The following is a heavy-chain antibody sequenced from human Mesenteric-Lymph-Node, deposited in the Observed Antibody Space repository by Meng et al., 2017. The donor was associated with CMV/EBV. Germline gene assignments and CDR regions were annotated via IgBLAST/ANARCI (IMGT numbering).Heavy chain of an antibody. CDR3: AKHGDGFYYFDY. V-gene: IGHV3-23*03. Sequence: GGSLRLSCAASGFTFSSYSMSWVRQAPGKGLEWVSVIYSGGSSTYYADSVKGRFTISRDNSKNTLYLQMNSLRAEDTAVYYCAKHGDGFYYFDYWGQGTLVTVSS. CDR2: IYSGGSST. J-gene: IGHJ4*02. CDR1: GFTFSSYS. D-gene: IGHD5-24*01.